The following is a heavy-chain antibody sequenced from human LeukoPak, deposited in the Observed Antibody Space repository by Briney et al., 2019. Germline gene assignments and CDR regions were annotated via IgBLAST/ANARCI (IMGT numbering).Heavy chain of an antibody. Sequence: AGGSLRLSCAATGFTFSNYAMSWVRQAPGRGLEWVSGISVVGGRTDYADSVKGRFTISRDNSKNTVYLQINNLRAEDTAVYYCTKGGYNDYNGVWGQGTLVAVSS. CDR3: TKGGYNDYNGV. CDR2: ISVVGGRT. D-gene: IGHD5-24*01. CDR1: GFTFSNYA. J-gene: IGHJ4*02. V-gene: IGHV3-23*01.